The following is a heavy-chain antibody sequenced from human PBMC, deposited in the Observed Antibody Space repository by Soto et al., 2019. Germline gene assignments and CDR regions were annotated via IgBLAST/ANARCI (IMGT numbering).Heavy chain of an antibody. J-gene: IGHJ4*02. CDR2: IAQDGAEK. Sequence: EVQLVESGGGLVQPGGSLRLSCAASGFTFSTYWMSWVRQAPGKGLEWVASIAQDGAEKHYVDSVKGRFTISKDNAKNSLFLQVDSLRAEDTAVYYCARENHAKFDYWGQGTLVTVSS. CDR1: GFTFSTYW. CDR3: ARENHAKFDY. V-gene: IGHV3-7*01.